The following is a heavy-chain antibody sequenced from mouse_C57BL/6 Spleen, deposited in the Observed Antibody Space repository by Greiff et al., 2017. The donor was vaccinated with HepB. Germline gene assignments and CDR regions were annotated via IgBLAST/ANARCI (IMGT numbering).Heavy chain of an antibody. CDR2: ISPSTGGT. CDR1: GYSFTGYY. Sequence: EVQLQQSGPELVKPGASVKISCKASGYSFTGYYMNWVKQSPEKSLEWIGEISPSTGGTTYNQKFKAKATLTVDKSSTTAYMQLKSLTAEDSAVYYCARRDGYYFDYWGQGTTLTVSS. CDR3: ARRDGYYFDY. D-gene: IGHD3-3*01. V-gene: IGHV1-42*01. J-gene: IGHJ2*01.